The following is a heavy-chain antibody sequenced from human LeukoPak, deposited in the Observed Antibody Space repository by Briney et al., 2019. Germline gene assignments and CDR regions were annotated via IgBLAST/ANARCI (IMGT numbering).Heavy chain of an antibody. J-gene: IGHJ4*02. V-gene: IGHV1-2*02. Sequence: GSVKVSCKASGYTFTGYYMHWVRQAPGQGLEWMGWINPNSGGTNYAQKFQGRVTMTRDTSISTAYMELSRLRSDDTAVYYCARVPRNYYDSSGYYYVLDYWGQGTLVTVSS. CDR2: INPNSGGT. D-gene: IGHD3-22*01. CDR3: ARVPRNYYDSSGYYYVLDY. CDR1: GYTFTGYY.